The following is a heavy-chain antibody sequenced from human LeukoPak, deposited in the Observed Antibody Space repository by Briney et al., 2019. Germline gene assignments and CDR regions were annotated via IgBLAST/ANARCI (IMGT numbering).Heavy chain of an antibody. CDR3: ARGWDSRSLDRYNWFDP. J-gene: IGHJ5*02. Sequence: ASVKVSCKASGYTFTSYGISWVRQAPGQGLEWMGWISAYNGNTNYAQKLQGRVTMTTDTSTSTAYMELRSLRSDDTAVYYCARGWDSRSLDRYNWFDPWGQGTLVTVSS. D-gene: IGHD6-13*01. V-gene: IGHV1-18*01. CDR2: ISAYNGNT. CDR1: GYTFTSYG.